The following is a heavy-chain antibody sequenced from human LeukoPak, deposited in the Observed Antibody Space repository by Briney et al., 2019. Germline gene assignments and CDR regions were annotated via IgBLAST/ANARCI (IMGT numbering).Heavy chain of an antibody. V-gene: IGHV4-4*02. CDR2: VHLSGAS. CDR3: ARESGAFSPFGF. J-gene: IGHJ1*01. Sequence: PSETLSLTCAVFGGSILSTNWWSWVRQPPGRGLEWIGEVHLSGASNYNPSLKSRVNMSIDKSRNQLSLELTSVTAADTAMYYCARESGAFSPFGFWGQGTLVTVSS. CDR1: GGSILSTNW. D-gene: IGHD1-26*01.